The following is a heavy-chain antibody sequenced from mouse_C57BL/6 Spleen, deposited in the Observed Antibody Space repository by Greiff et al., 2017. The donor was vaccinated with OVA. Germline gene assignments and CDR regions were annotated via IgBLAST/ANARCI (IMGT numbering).Heavy chain of an antibody. J-gene: IGHJ3*01. D-gene: IGHD1-1*01. CDR1: GYSITSGYY. V-gene: IGHV3-6*01. CDR2: ISYDGSN. Sequence: DVKLQESGPGLVKPSQSLSLTCSVTGYSITSGYYWDWIRQFPGNKLEWMGYISYDGSNNYNPSLKNRISITCDTSKNQFFLKLNSVTTEDTATYYCARDRDYYGSRFAYWGQGTLVTVSA. CDR3: ARDRDYYGSRFAY.